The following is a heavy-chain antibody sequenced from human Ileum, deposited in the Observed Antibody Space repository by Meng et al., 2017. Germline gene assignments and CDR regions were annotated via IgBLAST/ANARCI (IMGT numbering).Heavy chain of an antibody. CDR1: GGSIISYY. CDR2: IYTSGST. V-gene: IGHV4-4*07. D-gene: IGHD4-17*01. Sequence: QVQRQESGPGLWKPSETLSLTCTVSGGSIISYYWSWIRQPAGKGLEWIGRIYTSGSTNYNPSLKSRVTMSVDTSKNQFSLKLSSVTAADTAVYYCARDVVPTVTYYYNWFDPWGQGTLVTVSS. CDR3: ARDVVPTVTYYYNWFDP. J-gene: IGHJ5*02.